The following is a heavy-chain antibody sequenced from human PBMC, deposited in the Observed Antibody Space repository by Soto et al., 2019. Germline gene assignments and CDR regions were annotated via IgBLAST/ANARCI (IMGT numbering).Heavy chain of an antibody. CDR2: IKQDGSEK. J-gene: IGHJ6*02. D-gene: IGHD5-12*01. Sequence: PGGSLRLSCAASGFTFSSYWMSWVRQAPGKGLEWVANIKQDGSEKYYVDSVKGRFTISRDNAKNSLYLQMNSLRAEDTAVYYCARVSGYEYYYYYGMDGWGQGTTVTVSS. CDR1: GFTFSSYW. V-gene: IGHV3-7*05. CDR3: ARVSGYEYYYYYGMDG.